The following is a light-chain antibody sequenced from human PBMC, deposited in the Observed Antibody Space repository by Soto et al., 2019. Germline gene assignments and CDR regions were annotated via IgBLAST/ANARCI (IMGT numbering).Light chain of an antibody. J-gene: IGKJ1*01. Sequence: EVVMTQSPATLSVSPGERATLSCRASRSVASNYLAWYQQKPGQAPRLLMYGISSRATGVPDRFSGSGSGTVFTPTISRLEPEDGAVYYFQQYTDRPLTLGQGTKGDIK. CDR3: QQYTDRPLT. CDR2: GIS. CDR1: RSVASNY. V-gene: IGKV3-20*01.